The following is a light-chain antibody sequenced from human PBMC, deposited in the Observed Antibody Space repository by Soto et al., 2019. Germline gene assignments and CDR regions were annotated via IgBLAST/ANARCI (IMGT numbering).Light chain of an antibody. CDR2: GAS. Sequence: EIWLTQSPGTLALSPEERATLSCRASQSVSGSYLAWFQQKPVQAPRLLIYGASSRATGLPDTFSGSASGTDFALNSRRLEPEDFALSGCHQYGSSPQTFGQGPKV. CDR1: QSVSGSY. J-gene: IGKJ1*01. V-gene: IGKV3-20*01. CDR3: HQYGSSPQT.